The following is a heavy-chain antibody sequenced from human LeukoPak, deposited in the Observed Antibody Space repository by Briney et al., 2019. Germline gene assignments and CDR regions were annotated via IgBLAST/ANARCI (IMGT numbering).Heavy chain of an antibody. J-gene: IGHJ6*02. D-gene: IGHD2-21*02. CDR1: GYTFTGYY. CDR2: INPNSGGT. CDR3: ARDAHIVVVTATYYGMDV. Sequence: ASVKVSCKASGYTFTGYYMHWVRQAPGQGLEWMGWINPNSGGTNYAQKFQGRVTMTRDTSISTAYMELSRLRSDDTAVYYCARDAHIVVVTATYYGMDVWGQGTTVTVSS. V-gene: IGHV1-2*02.